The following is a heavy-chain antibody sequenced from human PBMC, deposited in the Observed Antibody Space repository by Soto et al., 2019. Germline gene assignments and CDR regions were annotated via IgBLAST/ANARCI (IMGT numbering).Heavy chain of an antibody. J-gene: IGHJ6*02. CDR1: GYTFSNSG. Sequence: GASVKVSCKASGYTFSNSGISWVRQAPGQGLEWLGWINSDNGNTNYAQHLQGRVTLTTDTSTSTAYMDLRSLRSDDTAMYYCARLPSLPGSPSGYGMDVWGQGTTVTVSS. CDR2: INSDNGNT. V-gene: IGHV1-18*01. CDR3: ARLPSLPGSPSGYGMDV. D-gene: IGHD2-2*01.